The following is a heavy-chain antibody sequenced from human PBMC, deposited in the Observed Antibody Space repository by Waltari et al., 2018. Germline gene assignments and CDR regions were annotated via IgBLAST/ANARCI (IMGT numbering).Heavy chain of an antibody. CDR2: VKQDGGEQ. CDR3: ARSAFWTFDY. J-gene: IGHJ4*02. Sequence: EVQLVESGGGLVQPGGSLRLSCEDSGFLFSANWMAWVRRAPGTGLEWVAGVKQDGGEQYYVDSVKGRFTISRDNAKNSLCLQMNGLRAEDTAVYYCARSAFWTFDYWGQGTLVTVSS. V-gene: IGHV3-7*01. D-gene: IGHD3-3*01. CDR1: GFLFSANW.